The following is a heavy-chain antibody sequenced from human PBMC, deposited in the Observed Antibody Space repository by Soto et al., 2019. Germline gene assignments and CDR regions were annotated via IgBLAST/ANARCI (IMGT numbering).Heavy chain of an antibody. D-gene: IGHD3-10*01. V-gene: IGHV3-30-3*01. J-gene: IGHJ6*02. Sequence: GGSLRLACASSVFTFSSYAMHWVRQAPGKGLEWVAVISYDGSNKYYADSVKGRFTISRDNSKNTLYLQMNSLRAEDTAVYYCARDLWGGPSPGYYGMDVWGQGTTVTVSS. CDR2: ISYDGSNK. CDR3: ARDLWGGPSPGYYGMDV. CDR1: VFTFSSYA.